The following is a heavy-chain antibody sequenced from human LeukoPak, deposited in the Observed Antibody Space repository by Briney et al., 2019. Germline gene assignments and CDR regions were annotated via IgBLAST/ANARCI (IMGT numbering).Heavy chain of an antibody. CDR3: ARAGDSDTYYCPFQH. CDR2: IFHSGNT. J-gene: IGHJ1*01. CDR1: GGSISSGGYY. V-gene: IGHV4-30-2*01. Sequence: SETLSLTCTVSGGSISSGGYYWSWIRQPPGKGLEWIGYIFHSGNTYYNPSLKSRVTISVDRSKNQSSLKLSSVTAADTAVYYCARAGDSDTYYCPFQHWGQGTLVTVSS. D-gene: IGHD3-10*01.